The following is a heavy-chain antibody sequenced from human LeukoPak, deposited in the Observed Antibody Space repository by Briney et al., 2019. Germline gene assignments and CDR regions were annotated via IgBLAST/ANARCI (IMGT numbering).Heavy chain of an antibody. CDR2: INPSGGST. CDR1: GYTFTTDY. Sequence: ASVKVSCKASGYTFTTDYIHWVRQAPGQGLEWMGIINPSGGSTTYAQKFQGRVTITADKSTSTAYMELSSLRSEDTAVYYCARSGSSTNWYFDLWGRGTLVTVSS. CDR3: ARSGSSTNWYFDL. D-gene: IGHD5-12*01. J-gene: IGHJ2*01. V-gene: IGHV1-46*01.